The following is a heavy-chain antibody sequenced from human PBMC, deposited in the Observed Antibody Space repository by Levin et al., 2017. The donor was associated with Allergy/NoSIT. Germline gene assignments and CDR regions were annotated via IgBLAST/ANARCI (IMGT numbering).Heavy chain of an antibody. CDR3: ARDEDYYGSGTIYY. J-gene: IGHJ4*02. V-gene: IGHV3-33*01. D-gene: IGHD3-10*01. CDR2: IWYDGSNK. CDR1: GFTFSSYG. Sequence: GGSLRLSCAASGFTFSSYGMHWVRQAPGKGLEWVAVIWYDGSNKYYADSVKGRFTISRDNSKNTLYLQMNSLRAEDTAVYYCARDEDYYGSGTIYYWGQGTLVTVSS.